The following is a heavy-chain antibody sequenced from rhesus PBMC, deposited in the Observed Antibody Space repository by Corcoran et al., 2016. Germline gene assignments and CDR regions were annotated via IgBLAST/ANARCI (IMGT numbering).Heavy chain of an antibody. CDR2: IYGSGVGT. J-gene: IGHJ3*01. CDR1: GGSISDDYY. Sequence: QVQLQESGPGLVKPSETLSLTCAVSGGSISDDYYWSWIRQPPGKGLEWIWYIYGSGVGTNFNSSLKNRVTISIDTSKNQFYLKLSSVTAADTAVYYCAREDYNFWTGYYMGGFDFWGQGLRVTVSA. D-gene: IGHD3-3*01. V-gene: IGHV4-106*01. CDR3: AREDYNFWTGYYMGGFDF.